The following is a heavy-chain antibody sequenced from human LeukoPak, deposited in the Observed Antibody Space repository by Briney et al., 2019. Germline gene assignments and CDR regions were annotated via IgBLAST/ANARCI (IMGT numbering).Heavy chain of an antibody. D-gene: IGHD6-19*01. CDR2: ISYDGSNK. CDR1: GFTFSSYA. V-gene: IGHV3-30*01. CDR3: ARDRDSSGWYDAFDI. J-gene: IGHJ3*02. Sequence: AGSLRLSCAASGFTFSSYAMHWVRQAPGKGLEWVAVISYDGSNKYYADSVKGRFTISRDNSKNTLYLQMNSLRAEDTAVYYCARDRDSSGWYDAFDIWGQGTMVTVSS.